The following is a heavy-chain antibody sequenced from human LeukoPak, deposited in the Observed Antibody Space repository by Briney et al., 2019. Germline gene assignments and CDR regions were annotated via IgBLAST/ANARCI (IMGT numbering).Heavy chain of an antibody. J-gene: IGHJ6*03. D-gene: IGHD3-16*02. CDR3: ARIFYRRSDYHYYYMDV. V-gene: IGHV1-8*01. CDR1: GYTFTSYD. Sequence: ASVKVSCKASGYTFTSYDINLVRQARGQGLEWVGWMNPNSGNTGSAQKVQGRVTITMNISMSTAYMELSSLTSEDTAVYYCARIFYRRSDYHYYYMDVWGEGTTVTVSS. CDR2: MNPNSGNT.